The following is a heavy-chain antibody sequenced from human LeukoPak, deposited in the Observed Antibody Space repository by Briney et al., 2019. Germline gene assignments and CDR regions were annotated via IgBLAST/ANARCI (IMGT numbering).Heavy chain of an antibody. CDR2: IYYSGST. CDR1: GGSISSYY. V-gene: IGHV4-59*01. Sequence: SETLSLTCTVSGGSISSYYWSWIRQPPGKGLEWIGYIYYSGSTNYNPSLKSRVSISVDTSKNQFSLNLSSVSAADTAVYYCARASGGYYPFDYWGQGTLVTVSS. CDR3: ARASGGYYPFDY. D-gene: IGHD5-12*01. J-gene: IGHJ4*02.